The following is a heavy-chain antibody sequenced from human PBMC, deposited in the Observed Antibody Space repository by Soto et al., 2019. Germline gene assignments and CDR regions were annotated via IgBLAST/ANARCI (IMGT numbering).Heavy chain of an antibody. CDR1: GESVSSNTVV. J-gene: IGHJ3*02. CDR3: ARHGITGSHYDAFDI. V-gene: IGHV6-1*01. CDR2: TYYRSIWQY. D-gene: IGHD1-26*01. Sequence: SQTLSLTCAISGESVSSNTVVWNWIRQSPSRGLEWLGRTYYRSIWQYEYAESVKSRIIINPDISKNQVSLQLNSVTPEDTGVYYCARHGITGSHYDAFDIWGQGTMVTVSS.